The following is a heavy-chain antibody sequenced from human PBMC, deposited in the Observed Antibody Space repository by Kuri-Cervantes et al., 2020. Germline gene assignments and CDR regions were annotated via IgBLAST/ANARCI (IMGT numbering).Heavy chain of an antibody. CDR1: GFTFSSYG. CDR3: ARGGKYQLLYVPHYYYYGMDV. Sequence: GESLKISCAASGFTFSSYGMHWVRQAPGKGLEWVAVIWYDGSNKYYADSVKGRFTISRDNSKNTLYLQMNSLRAEDTAVYYCARGGKYQLLYVPHYYYYGMDVWGQGTTVTVSS. V-gene: IGHV3-33*01. CDR2: IWYDGSNK. J-gene: IGHJ6*02. D-gene: IGHD2-2*02.